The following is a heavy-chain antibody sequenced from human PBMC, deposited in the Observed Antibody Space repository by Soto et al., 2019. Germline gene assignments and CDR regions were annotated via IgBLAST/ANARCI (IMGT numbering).Heavy chain of an antibody. CDR2: ISYSGST. CDR1: GGSISSGFYY. V-gene: IGHV4-31*03. Sequence: SETLSLTCTVSGGSISSGFYYWSWIRQHPGEGLEWIGYISYSGSTYYNPSLKSRVAISVDTSKIQFSLKLSSVTAADTAVYYCARAPYFDVLTAPIDHWGQGALVTVSS. D-gene: IGHD3-9*01. CDR3: ARAPYFDVLTAPIDH. J-gene: IGHJ4*02.